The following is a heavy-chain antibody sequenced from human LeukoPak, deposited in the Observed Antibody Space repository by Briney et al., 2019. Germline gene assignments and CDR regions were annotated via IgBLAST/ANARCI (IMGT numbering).Heavy chain of an antibody. J-gene: IGHJ4*02. Sequence: PGGSLTLSCAASGFTFSSYAMSWVRQAPGKGLEWVSAISGSGGSTYYADSVKGRFTISRDNSRNTLYLQMNSLRAEDTAVYYCAKVGSYYDSSGYYTIPYFDYWGQGTLVTVSS. CDR3: AKVGSYYDSSGYYTIPYFDY. CDR2: ISGSGGST. CDR1: GFTFSSYA. D-gene: IGHD3-22*01. V-gene: IGHV3-23*01.